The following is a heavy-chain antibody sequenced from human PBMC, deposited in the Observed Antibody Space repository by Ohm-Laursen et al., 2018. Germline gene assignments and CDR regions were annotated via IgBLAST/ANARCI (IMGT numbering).Heavy chain of an antibody. V-gene: IGHV3-30*18. J-gene: IGHJ4*02. D-gene: IGHD3-22*01. CDR3: VKTYYYDSSGYWEIYFDY. Sequence: SLRLSCAASGFTFSSYGMHWVRQAPGKGLGWVAVIPYDGSNKYYADSVKGRFTISRDNSKNTLYLQMNSLRAEDTAVYYCVKTYYYDSSGYWEIYFDYWGQGTLVTVSS. CDR1: GFTFSSYG. CDR2: IPYDGSNK.